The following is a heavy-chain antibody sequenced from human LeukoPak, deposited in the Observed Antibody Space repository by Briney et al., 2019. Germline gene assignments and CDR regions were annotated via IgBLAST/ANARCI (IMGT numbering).Heavy chain of an antibody. Sequence: GGSLRLSCAASGFTFSSYEMNWVRQAPGKGLEWVAYISSSGSTIYYADSVKGRFTISRANAKNLPYLQMNSLTADNTAVYYTARGDPWGAFDLWGQGPMVSVSS. CDR3: ARGDPWGAFDL. D-gene: IGHD3-16*01. V-gene: IGHV3-48*03. CDR2: ISSSGSTI. CDR1: GFTFSSYE. J-gene: IGHJ3*01.